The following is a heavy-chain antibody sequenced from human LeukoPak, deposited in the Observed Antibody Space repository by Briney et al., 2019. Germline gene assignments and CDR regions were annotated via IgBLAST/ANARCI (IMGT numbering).Heavy chain of an antibody. CDR1: GYTFTSYG. CDR2: ISSYGGST. D-gene: IGHD2-21*01. CDR3: ARARLPNAYFDY. J-gene: IGHJ4*02. Sequence: GASVKVSCKASGYTFTSYGISWVRQAPGEGLEWMGWISSYGGSTNYAQKFQDRVTVTTDTSTSTVYMELRSLRSDDTAVYYCARARLPNAYFDYWGQGTLVTVSS. V-gene: IGHV1-18*01.